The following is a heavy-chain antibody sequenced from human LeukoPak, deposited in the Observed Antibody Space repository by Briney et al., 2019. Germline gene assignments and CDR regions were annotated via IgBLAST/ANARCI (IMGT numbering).Heavy chain of an antibody. V-gene: IGHV3-33*01. J-gene: IGHJ1*01. Sequence: PGGSLRLSCAASGFTFSSYGMHWVRLAPGKGLEWVAVIWYDGSNKYYGDSVKGRFTISRDNSKETLYLQMNSLRVEDTAVYYCARGDGYNDAEYLQHWGQGTLVTVS. CDR1: GFTFSSYG. D-gene: IGHD5-24*01. CDR3: ARGDGYNDAEYLQH. CDR2: IWYDGSNK.